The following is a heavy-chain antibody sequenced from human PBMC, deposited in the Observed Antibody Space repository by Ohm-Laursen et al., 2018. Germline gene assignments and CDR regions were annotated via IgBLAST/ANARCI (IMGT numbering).Heavy chain of an antibody. Sequence: SQTLSLTCTVSGGSISSYYWSWIRQPPGKGLEWIGYIYYSGSTNYNPSLKSRVTISVDTSKNQFSLKLSSVTAADTAVYYCARGTYYDFWSGYFYWYFDLWGRGTLVTVSS. CDR3: ARGTYYDFWSGYFYWYFDL. CDR1: GGSISSYY. J-gene: IGHJ2*01. D-gene: IGHD3-3*01. CDR2: IYYSGST. V-gene: IGHV4-59*01.